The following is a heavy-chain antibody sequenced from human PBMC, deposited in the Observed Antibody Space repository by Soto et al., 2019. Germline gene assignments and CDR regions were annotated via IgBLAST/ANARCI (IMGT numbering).Heavy chain of an antibody. CDR1: GFSFRNAA. CDR2: ISGSGDIT. V-gene: IGHV3-23*01. J-gene: IGHJ4*02. CDR3: AKVPQWVLRYHDWFFDY. Sequence: EVHLLESGGGLVQPWVSLRLSCAVSGFSFRNAAMTWVRQAPGKGLEWVSGISGSGDITYNTDSVKGRFAISRDTSKNVVYLQMRSLRAEDTAVYYCAKVPQWVLRYHDWFFDYWGPGTLVTVS. D-gene: IGHD3-9*01.